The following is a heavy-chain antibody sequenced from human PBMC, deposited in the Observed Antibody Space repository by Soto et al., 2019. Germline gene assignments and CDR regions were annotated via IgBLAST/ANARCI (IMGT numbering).Heavy chain of an antibody. CDR2: IYYSGST. D-gene: IGHD4-4*01. CDR3: ARKFTVTTGFDY. Sequence: QVQLQESGPGLVKPSQTLSLTCTVSVGSISSGGYYWSWISQHPGKGLEWIGYIYYSGSTYYNPSLKSRVTISVDTSKNQFYLKLSSVTAADTAVYYCARKFTVTTGFDYWGQGTLVTVSS. CDR1: VGSISSGGYY. V-gene: IGHV4-31*03. J-gene: IGHJ4*02.